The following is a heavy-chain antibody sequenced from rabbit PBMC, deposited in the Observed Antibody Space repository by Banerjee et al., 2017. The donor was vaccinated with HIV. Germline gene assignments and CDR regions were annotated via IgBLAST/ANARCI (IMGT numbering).Heavy chain of an antibody. CDR2: IYPDYGST. J-gene: IGHJ6*01. CDR3: ASDGGSGYYYGMDL. CDR1: GIDFNGFG. D-gene: IGHD1-1*01. V-gene: IGHV1S45*01. Sequence: QEQLVESGGGLVTLGASLTLTCKASGIDFNGFGISWVRQAPGKGLEWIANIYPDYGSTDYASWVNGRFTISKTSSTTVTLQMTSLTAADTATYFCASDGGSGYYYGMDLWGPGTLVTVS.